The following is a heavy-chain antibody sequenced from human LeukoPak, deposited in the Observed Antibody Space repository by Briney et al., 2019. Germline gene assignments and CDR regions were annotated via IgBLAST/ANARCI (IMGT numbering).Heavy chain of an antibody. CDR2: INSDGSST. Sequence: GGSLRLSCAASGFTFSSYWMHWVRQAPGKGLVWVSRINSDGSSTSYADSVKGRFTISRDNAKNTLYLQMNSLKAEDTAVYYCARDLALGFGSFPIRGMDVWGQGTTVTVSS. D-gene: IGHD3-10*01. V-gene: IGHV3-74*01. J-gene: IGHJ6*02. CDR1: GFTFSSYW. CDR3: ARDLALGFGSFPIRGMDV.